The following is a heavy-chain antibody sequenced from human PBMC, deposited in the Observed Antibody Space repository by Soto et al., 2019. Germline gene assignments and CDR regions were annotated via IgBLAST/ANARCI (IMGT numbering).Heavy chain of an antibody. Sequence: EVQLVESGRGLGQPGGSLRLSCAASGFTFSGYWMHWVRQAPGKGLVWVSRINRDGSVANYADSGRGRFTTSRDNANNMLYLQMNSLRAEDTAVYYCARDLHDAAADYWGQGTLVTVSS. CDR2: INRDGSVA. D-gene: IGHD6-13*01. V-gene: IGHV3-74*01. CDR1: GFTFSGYW. CDR3: ARDLHDAAADY. J-gene: IGHJ4*02.